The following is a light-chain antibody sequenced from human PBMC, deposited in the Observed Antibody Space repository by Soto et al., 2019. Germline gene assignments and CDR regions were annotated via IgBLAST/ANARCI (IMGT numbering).Light chain of an antibody. V-gene: IGKV1-5*01. CDR2: DAS. J-gene: IGKJ1*01. Sequence: DIQMTQSPSTLSASVGDRVTITCRASQSISSWLAWYQQKPGKAPKLLIYDASSLESGVPSRFSGSGSGTDFTLTISSLQAEDVAVYYCQQYYSTLRTFGQGTKVDIK. CDR1: QSISSW. CDR3: QQYYSTLRT.